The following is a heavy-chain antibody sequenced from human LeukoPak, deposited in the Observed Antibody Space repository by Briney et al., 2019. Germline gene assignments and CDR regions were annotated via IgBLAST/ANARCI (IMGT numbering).Heavy chain of an antibody. CDR1: GFTFSTYL. Sequence: GGSLRLSCAASGFTFSTYLMSWVRQAPGKGLEWVANIKQDGSVKYYVDSVKGRFTISRDNAKNSLYLQMNSLRAEDTAMYYCARDSAGNDYWGQGTLVTVSS. D-gene: IGHD6-13*01. V-gene: IGHV3-7*01. CDR3: ARDSAGNDY. J-gene: IGHJ4*02. CDR2: IKQDGSVK.